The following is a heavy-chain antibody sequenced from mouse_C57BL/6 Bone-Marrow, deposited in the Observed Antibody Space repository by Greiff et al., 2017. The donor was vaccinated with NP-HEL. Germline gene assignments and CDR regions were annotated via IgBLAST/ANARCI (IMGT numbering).Heavy chain of an antibody. J-gene: IGHJ2*01. CDR2: IDPETGGT. D-gene: IGHD4-1*02. CDR1: GYTFTDYE. Sequence: VQLQQSGAELVRPGASVTLSCKASGYTFTDYEMHWVKQTPVHGLEWIGAIDPETGGTAYNQKFKGKAILTADKSSSTAYMELRSLTSEDSAVYYCTRKDNWDFDYWGQGTTLTVSS. CDR3: TRKDNWDFDY. V-gene: IGHV1-15*01.